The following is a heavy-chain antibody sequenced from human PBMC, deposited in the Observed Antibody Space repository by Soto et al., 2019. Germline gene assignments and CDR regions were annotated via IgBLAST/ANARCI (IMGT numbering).Heavy chain of an antibody. V-gene: IGHV1-69*01. CDR3: ARGSRRAGYCSSTSCPRHYNWFDP. Sequence: KVSCKASGGTFSSYAISWVRQAPGQGLEWMGGIIPIFGTANYAQKFQGRVTITADESTSTAYMELSSLRSEDTAVYYCARGSRRAGYCSSTSCPRHYNWFDPWGQGTLVTVSS. J-gene: IGHJ5*02. D-gene: IGHD2-2*01. CDR1: GGTFSSYA. CDR2: IIPIFGTA.